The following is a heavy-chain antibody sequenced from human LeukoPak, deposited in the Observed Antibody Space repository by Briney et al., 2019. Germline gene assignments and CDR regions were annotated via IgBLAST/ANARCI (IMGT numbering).Heavy chain of an antibody. CDR2: IIPIFGTA. CDR1: GGTFSSYA. J-gene: IGHJ4*02. CDR3: ASTPNYDFWSGYPTYYFDY. D-gene: IGHD3-3*01. V-gene: IGHV1-69*01. Sequence: GSSVKVSCKASGGTFSSYAISWVRQAPGQGLEWMGGIIPIFGTANYAQKFQGRVTITADESTSTAYMELSSLRSEDTAVYYCASTPNYDFWSGYPTYYFDYWGQGTLVTVSS.